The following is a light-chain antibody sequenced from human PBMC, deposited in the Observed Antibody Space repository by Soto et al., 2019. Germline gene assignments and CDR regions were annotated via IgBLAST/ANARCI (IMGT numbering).Light chain of an antibody. Sequence: EIVVTQSPGTVSLSPGERATLSCRASQSVSSNYLAWYQQKPGQAPRLLIYGASSRATGIPDRFSGSGSATDFTLTISRLEPEDFAVYYCQQYGTSPPLTFGGGTKVDIK. CDR2: GAS. J-gene: IGKJ4*01. CDR1: QSVSSNY. CDR3: QQYGTSPPLT. V-gene: IGKV3-20*01.